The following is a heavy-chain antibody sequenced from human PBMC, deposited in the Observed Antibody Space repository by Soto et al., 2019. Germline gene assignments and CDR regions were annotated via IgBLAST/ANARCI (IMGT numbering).Heavy chain of an antibody. Sequence: GGSLRLSCAASGFTFSSYGMHWVRQAPGKGLEWVAVIWYDGSNKYYADSVKGRFTISRDNSKNTLYLQMNSLRAEDTAVYYCARDSYCGGDCSYGMDVWGQGTTVTVS. CDR2: IWYDGSNK. CDR1: GFTFSSYG. CDR3: ARDSYCGGDCSYGMDV. J-gene: IGHJ6*02. V-gene: IGHV3-33*01. D-gene: IGHD2-21*02.